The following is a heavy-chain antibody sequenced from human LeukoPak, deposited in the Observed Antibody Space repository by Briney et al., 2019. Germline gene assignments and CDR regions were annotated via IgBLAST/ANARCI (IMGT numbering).Heavy chain of an antibody. Sequence: GGSLRLSCAASGFTFSSYGMHWVRQAPGKGLEWVAVIWYDGSNKYYADSVKGRLTISRDNSKNTLYLQMNSLRAEDTAVYYCARGVYSGSLPYFDYWGQGTLVTVSS. V-gene: IGHV3-33*01. D-gene: IGHD1-26*01. CDR1: GFTFSSYG. J-gene: IGHJ4*02. CDR3: ARGVYSGSLPYFDY. CDR2: IWYDGSNK.